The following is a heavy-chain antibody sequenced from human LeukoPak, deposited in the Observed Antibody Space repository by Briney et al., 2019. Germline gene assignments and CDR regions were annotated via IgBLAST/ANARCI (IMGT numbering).Heavy chain of an antibody. V-gene: IGHV4-39*07. CDR3: ARDPPDYYGSGSFDY. Sequence: SETLSLTCTVSGGSISSSSYYWGWIRQPPGRGLERIGSIYYSGSTYYNPSLKSRVTISVDTSKNQFSLKLSSVTAADTAVYYCARDPPDYYGSGSFDYWGQGTLVTVSS. CDR1: GGSISSSSYY. CDR2: IYYSGST. D-gene: IGHD3-10*01. J-gene: IGHJ4*02.